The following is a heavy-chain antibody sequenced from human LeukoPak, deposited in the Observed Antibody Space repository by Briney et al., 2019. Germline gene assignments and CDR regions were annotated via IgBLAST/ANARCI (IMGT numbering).Heavy chain of an antibody. J-gene: IGHJ3*02. CDR2: ISYDGSNK. CDR3: ARHPGDGRGWYGAFDI. Sequence: AGGSLRLSCAAAGFSFSSYCIRWVRQAAGRWREWVGVISYDGSNKYYAESLKGRFTISRHNSTNTLYLQMNRLTAEATAIFYCARHPGDGRGWYGAFDIWGQGTMVTVSS. D-gene: IGHD6-19*01. CDR1: GFSFSSYC. V-gene: IGHV3-30*03.